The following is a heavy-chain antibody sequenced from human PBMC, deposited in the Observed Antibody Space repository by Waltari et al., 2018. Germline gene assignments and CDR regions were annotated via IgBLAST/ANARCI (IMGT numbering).Heavy chain of an antibody. V-gene: IGHV3-48*01. D-gene: IGHD4-17*01. CDR3: ARVPTVVLSLAVYFDY. CDR2: ISSSSSAI. J-gene: IGHJ4*02. CDR1: GFTFSAYA. Sequence: EVQLMESGVALVQPGGSLRLSCIACGFTFSAYAMNWVRQAPGKGLEWVSYISSSSSAIYYADSVKGRFTISRDNANNSLYLQMNSLRAEDTAIYYCARVPTVVLSLAVYFDYWGQGSLVTVSS.